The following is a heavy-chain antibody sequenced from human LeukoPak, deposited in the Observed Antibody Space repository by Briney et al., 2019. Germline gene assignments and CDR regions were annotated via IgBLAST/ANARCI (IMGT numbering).Heavy chain of an antibody. D-gene: IGHD2-2*03. CDR2: ISGSGGST. V-gene: IGHV3-23*01. Sequence: GGSLRLSCVASGFTFSSYWMSWVRQAPGKGLEWVSAISGSGGSTYYADSVKGRFTISRDNSKNTLYLQMNSLRAEDTAVYYCAKVANGYCSSTSCPLHFDYWGQGTLVTVSS. CDR1: GFTFSSYW. J-gene: IGHJ4*02. CDR3: AKVANGYCSSTSCPLHFDY.